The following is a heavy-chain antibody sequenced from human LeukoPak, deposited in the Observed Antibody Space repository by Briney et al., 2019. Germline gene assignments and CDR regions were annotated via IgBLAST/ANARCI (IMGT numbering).Heavy chain of an antibody. CDR1: GGSISSYY. V-gene: IGHV4-59*01. CDR3: ARDRFCSDGSCSHGFDY. Sequence: PSETLSLTCTVSGGSISSYYWSWIRQPPGKGLEWIGYIYYSGSTNYNPSLKSRVTISVDTSKNQFSLKLSSVTAADTAVYYCARDRFCSDGSCSHGFDYWGQGTLVTVSS. D-gene: IGHD2-15*01. CDR2: IYYSGST. J-gene: IGHJ4*02.